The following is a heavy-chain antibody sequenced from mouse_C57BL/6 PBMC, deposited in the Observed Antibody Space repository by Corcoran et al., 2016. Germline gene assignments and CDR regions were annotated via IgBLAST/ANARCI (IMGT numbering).Heavy chain of an antibody. J-gene: IGHJ2*01. CDR3: ARSSYDYLFDY. Sequence: VQLQQSGAELVKPGASVKISCKASGYTFTDYYMNWVKQSHGKSLEWIGDINPNNGGTSYNQKFKGKATLTVDKSSSTAYMELRSLTSEDSAVYYCARSSYDYLFDYWGQGTTLTVSS. V-gene: IGHV1-26*01. CDR2: INPNNGGT. CDR1: GYTFTDYY. D-gene: IGHD2-4*01.